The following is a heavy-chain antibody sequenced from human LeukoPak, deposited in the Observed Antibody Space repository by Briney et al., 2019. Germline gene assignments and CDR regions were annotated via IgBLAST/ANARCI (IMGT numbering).Heavy chain of an antibody. V-gene: IGHV1-69*05. J-gene: IGHJ4*02. CDR1: GGTFSSYA. Sequence: PAASVRVSCKASGGTFSSYAISWVRQAPGQGLEWMGRIIPIFGTANYAQKFQGRVTITTDESTSTSYMELSSLRSEDTAVYYCARAKNEWPDYWGQGTLVTVSS. CDR3: ARAKNEWPDY. CDR2: IIPIFGTA. D-gene: IGHD3-3*01.